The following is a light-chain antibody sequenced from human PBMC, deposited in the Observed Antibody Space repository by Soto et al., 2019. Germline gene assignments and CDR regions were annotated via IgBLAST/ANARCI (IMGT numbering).Light chain of an antibody. J-gene: IGKJ5*01. CDR3: QQYGSSQSI. Sequence: EIVLTQSPGTLSLSPGERATLSCRASQSVSSSKSAWYQQKPGQAPSLLIYGSSSRATGSPDRFSGSGSGTNVSITISRLEPEDFAVYYCQQYGSSQSIFGQGTRLEIK. V-gene: IGKV3-20*01. CDR2: GSS. CDR1: QSVSSSK.